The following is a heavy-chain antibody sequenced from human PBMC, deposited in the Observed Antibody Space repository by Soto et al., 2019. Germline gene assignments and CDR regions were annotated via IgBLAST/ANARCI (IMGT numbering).Heavy chain of an antibody. J-gene: IGHJ4*02. D-gene: IGHD3-22*01. V-gene: IGHV3-30-3*01. CDR3: ARDPNYYDSIGYYFDY. CDR2: ISYDGSNK. CDR1: GFTFSSYA. Sequence: QVQLVESGGGVVQPGRSLRLSCAASGFTFSSYAMHWVRQAPGKGLEWVAVISYDGSNKYYADSVKGRFTISRDNSKNTLYLQMNSLRAEDTAAYYCARDPNYYDSIGYYFDYWGQGTLVTVSS.